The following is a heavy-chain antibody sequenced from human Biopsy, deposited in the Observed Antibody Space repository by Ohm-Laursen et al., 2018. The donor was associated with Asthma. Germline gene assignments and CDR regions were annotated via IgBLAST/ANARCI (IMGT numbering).Heavy chain of an antibody. CDR3: AKDARSYIRNYHDIDF. Sequence: SLRLSCAASGFSFSSYGMHWVRQAPGKGLEWVAVISYDGTNTFSADSVRGRFTVSRDNSRNTLYLQLNSLRAEDTAVYYCAKDARSYIRNYHDIDFWGQGTLVTVSS. J-gene: IGHJ4*02. CDR2: ISYDGTNT. V-gene: IGHV3-30*18. D-gene: IGHD1-7*01. CDR1: GFSFSSYG.